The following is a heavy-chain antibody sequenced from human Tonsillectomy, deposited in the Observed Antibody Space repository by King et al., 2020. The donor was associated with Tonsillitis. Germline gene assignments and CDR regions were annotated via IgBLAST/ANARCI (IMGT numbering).Heavy chain of an antibody. CDR2: LRYDGINK. CDR3: AKGGLGSSRSFDF. J-gene: IGHJ4*02. V-gene: IGHV3-30*02. CDR1: GFSFTSYG. Sequence: VQLVQSGGGVVQPGGSLRLSCAASGFSFTSYGMHWVRQAPGKGLEWVAFLRYDGINKYYVDSVKGRFTTSRDNSKNTLYLQMNSLRGEDTAVYYCAKGGLGSSRSFDFWGQGTLVTVSS. D-gene: IGHD6-13*01.